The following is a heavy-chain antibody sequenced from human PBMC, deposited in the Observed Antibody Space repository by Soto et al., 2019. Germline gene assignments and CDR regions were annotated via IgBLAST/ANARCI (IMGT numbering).Heavy chain of an antibody. CDR2: IKQDGSEK. V-gene: IGHV3-7*01. CDR1: GFTFSSYW. J-gene: IGHJ3*02. Sequence: GGSLRLSCAASGFTFSSYWMSWVRQAPGKGLEWVANIKQDGSEKYYVDSVKGRFTISRDNAKNSLYLQMNSLRAEDTAVYYCARVEVEVVPAAMNAFDIWGQGTMVTVSS. CDR3: ARVEVEVVPAAMNAFDI. D-gene: IGHD2-2*01.